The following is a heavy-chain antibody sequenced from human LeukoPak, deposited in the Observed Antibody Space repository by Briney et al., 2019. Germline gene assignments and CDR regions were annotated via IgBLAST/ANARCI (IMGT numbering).Heavy chain of an antibody. D-gene: IGHD3-22*01. Sequence: SETLSLTCTVSGGSISSYYWSWIRQPPGKGLEWIGYIYYSGSTNYNPSLKSRVTISVDTSKNQFSLKLSSVTAADTAVYYCVRVKNYYDSSGYYSPFDYWGQGTLVTVSS. V-gene: IGHV4-59*01. CDR1: GGSISSYY. CDR2: IYYSGST. J-gene: IGHJ4*02. CDR3: VRVKNYYDSSGYYSPFDY.